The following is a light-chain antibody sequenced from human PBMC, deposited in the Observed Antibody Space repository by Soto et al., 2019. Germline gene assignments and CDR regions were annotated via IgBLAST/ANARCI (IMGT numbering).Light chain of an antibody. CDR1: SSDIGGYNY. J-gene: IGLJ1*01. Sequence: QSALTQPPSASGSPGLSVTIFCTGTSSDIGGYNYVSWYQQHPGKAPKLMIYEVSKRPSGVPDRFSGSKSGNTASLTVSGLQAEDEADYYCSSYAGSNNYVFGSGTKVTVL. V-gene: IGLV2-8*01. CDR3: SSYAGSNNYV. CDR2: EVS.